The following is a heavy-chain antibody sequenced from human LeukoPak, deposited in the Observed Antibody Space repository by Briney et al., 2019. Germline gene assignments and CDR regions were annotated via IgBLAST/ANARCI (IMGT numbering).Heavy chain of an antibody. D-gene: IGHD5-24*01. Sequence: SQTLSLTCTVSGGSISSGDSYWSWIRQPPGKGLEWIGYIYTSGSTNYNPSLKSRVTISVDTSKNQFSLKLSSVTAADTAVYYCARLRDGYNYGWGQGTLVTVSS. V-gene: IGHV4-30-4*01. CDR3: ARLRDGYNYG. CDR1: GGSISSGDSY. CDR2: IYTSGST. J-gene: IGHJ4*02.